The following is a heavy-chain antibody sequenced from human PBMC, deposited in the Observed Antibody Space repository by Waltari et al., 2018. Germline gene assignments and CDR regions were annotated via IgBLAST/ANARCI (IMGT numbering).Heavy chain of an antibody. CDR3: ARNWNYGFDP. CDR2: IYHSGST. J-gene: IGHJ5*02. V-gene: IGHV4-38-2*01. CDR1: GYSISSGYH. D-gene: IGHD1-7*01. Sequence: QVQLQESGPGLVKPSETLSLTCAVSGYSISSGYHWGWIRQPPGKGLEWIGSIYHSGSTYYNPSSKSRVTISVDTSKNQFSLKLSSVTAADTAVYYCARNWNYGFDPWGQGTLVTVSS.